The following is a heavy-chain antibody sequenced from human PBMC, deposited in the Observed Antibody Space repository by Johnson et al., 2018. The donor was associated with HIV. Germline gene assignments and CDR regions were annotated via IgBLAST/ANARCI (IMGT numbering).Heavy chain of an antibody. CDR1: GFTFTSYG. J-gene: IGHJ3*02. V-gene: IGHV3-30*02. CDR3: AKDRDRPNPHHAFDI. D-gene: IGHD2-8*01. Sequence: QVQVVESGGGVVQPGGSLRLSCAASGFTFTSYGMHWVRQAPGKGLEWVAFIRYDGSNKYYADSVKGRFTISRDNSKNTLYLQMNSLRAEDTAVYYCAKDRDRPNPHHAFDIWGQGTMVTVSS. CDR2: IRYDGSNK.